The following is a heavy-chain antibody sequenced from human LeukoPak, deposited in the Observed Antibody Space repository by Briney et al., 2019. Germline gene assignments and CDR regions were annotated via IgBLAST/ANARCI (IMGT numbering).Heavy chain of an antibody. D-gene: IGHD5-18*01. V-gene: IGHV3-21*01. Sequence: GGSLRLSCAASGFTFSSYSMNWVRQAPGKGLEWVSSISSSSSYIYYADSVKGRFTISRDNAKNSLYLQMNSLRAEDTAVYYCARVYSYGQEDFDYWGQGTLVTVSS. J-gene: IGHJ4*02. CDR1: GFTFSSYS. CDR3: ARVYSYGQEDFDY. CDR2: ISSSSSYI.